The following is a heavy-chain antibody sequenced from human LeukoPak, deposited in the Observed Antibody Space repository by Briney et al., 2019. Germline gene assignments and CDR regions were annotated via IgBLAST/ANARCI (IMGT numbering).Heavy chain of an antibody. CDR2: IYYSGST. V-gene: IGHV4-39*01. CDR3: ARRTILTGSDY. D-gene: IGHD3-9*01. CDR1: GGSISSSSYY. J-gene: IGHJ4*02. Sequence: SETLSLTCTVSGGSISSSSYYWGGIRQPPGKGLEGIGSIYYSGSTYYHPSLKSRVTISVDTSKNQFSLKLSSVTAADTSEYYCARRTILTGSDYWGRGTLVTVSS.